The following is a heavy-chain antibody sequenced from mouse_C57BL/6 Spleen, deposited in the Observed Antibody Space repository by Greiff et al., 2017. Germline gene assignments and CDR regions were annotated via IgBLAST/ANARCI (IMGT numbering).Heavy chain of an antibody. Sequence: QVQLQQPGAELVKPGASVKMSCKASGYTFTSYWITWVKQRPGQGLEWIGDIYPGSGSTNYNEKFKSKATLTVDTSSSTAYMQLSSLTSEDSAVYYCAREGIYDGYYLYYFDYWGQGTTLTVSS. D-gene: IGHD2-3*01. CDR2: IYPGSGST. CDR1: GYTFTSYW. V-gene: IGHV1-55*01. J-gene: IGHJ2*01. CDR3: AREGIYDGYYLYYFDY.